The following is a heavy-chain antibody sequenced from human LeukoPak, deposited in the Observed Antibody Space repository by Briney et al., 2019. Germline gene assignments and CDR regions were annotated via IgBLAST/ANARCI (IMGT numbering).Heavy chain of an antibody. Sequence: GCSVRLPYAACGCTLSSYEIMWVGQAPAKGLEVVSFISSSGNTIYYAGSVKGRFTISRDNAKNSLFLQMNSLRAEDTAVYYCARTFYYGSGSYPAFDIWGQGTMVIVS. CDR2: ISSSGNTI. D-gene: IGHD3-10*01. CDR1: GCTLSSYE. V-gene: IGHV3-48*03. CDR3: ARTFYYGSGSYPAFDI. J-gene: IGHJ3*02.